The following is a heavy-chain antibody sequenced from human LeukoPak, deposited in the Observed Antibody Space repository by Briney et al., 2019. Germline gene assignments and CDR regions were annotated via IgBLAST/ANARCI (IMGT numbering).Heavy chain of an antibody. J-gene: IGHJ4*02. D-gene: IGHD4-17*01. CDR3: ARSPHDSGHSYLPVVDY. CDR1: GFTFATYA. CDR2: ISGSGSST. Sequence: PGGSLRLSCAASGFTFATYAMSWVRQAPGRGLEWVSSISGSGSSTFYADSVKGRFTISRDNSKNSLYLQMNSLRAEDTAVYFCARSPHDSGHSYLPVVDYWGQGALVTVSS. V-gene: IGHV3-23*01.